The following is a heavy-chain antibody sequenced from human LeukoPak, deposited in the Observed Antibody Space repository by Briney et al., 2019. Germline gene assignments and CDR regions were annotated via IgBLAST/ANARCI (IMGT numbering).Heavy chain of an antibody. CDR3: ATLAGSAAAT. Sequence: GGSLRLSCAASGFTFSTSAMHWVRQAPGKGLEWVSTISGSGDNTYYPDSVKGRFTISTDNSKNTLYLQMTSLSAEDTSIYYCATLAGSAAATWGQGTLVTVSS. CDR2: ISGSGDNT. CDR1: GFTFSTSA. J-gene: IGHJ4*02. V-gene: IGHV3-23*01. D-gene: IGHD6-13*01.